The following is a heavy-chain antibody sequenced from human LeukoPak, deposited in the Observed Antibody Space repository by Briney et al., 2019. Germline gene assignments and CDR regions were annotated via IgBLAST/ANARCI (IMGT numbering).Heavy chain of an antibody. J-gene: IGHJ4*02. CDR3: ARGGGPYCSGGSCYSRPADY. CDR2: ISSSGSTI. CDR1: GFTFSSYE. Sequence: PGGSLRLSCAASGFTFSSYEMNWVRQAPGKGLEWVSYISSSGSTIYYADSVKGRFTISRDNAKNSLYLQMNSLRAEDTALYYCARGGGPYCSGGSCYSRPADYWGQGTLVTVSS. V-gene: IGHV3-48*03. D-gene: IGHD2-15*01.